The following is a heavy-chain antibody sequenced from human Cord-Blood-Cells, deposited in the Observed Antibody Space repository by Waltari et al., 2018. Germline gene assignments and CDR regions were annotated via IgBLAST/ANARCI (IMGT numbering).Heavy chain of an antibody. Sequence: EVQLVESGGGLVQPGGSLRLSCAASGFTFSSYWMSWVRQAPGKGLEWVANIKQGGSEKYYVDSVKGRFTISRDNAKNSLYLQMNSLRAEDTAVYYCARGLSRAARPYYFDYWGQGTLVTVSS. CDR3: ARGLSRAARPYYFDY. D-gene: IGHD6-6*01. V-gene: IGHV3-7*01. CDR1: GFTFSSYW. J-gene: IGHJ4*02. CDR2: IKQGGSEK.